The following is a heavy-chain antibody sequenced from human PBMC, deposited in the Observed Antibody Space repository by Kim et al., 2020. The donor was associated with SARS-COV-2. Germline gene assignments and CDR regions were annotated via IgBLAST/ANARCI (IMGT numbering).Heavy chain of an antibody. V-gene: IGHV1-2*06. J-gene: IGHJ6*02. Sequence: ASVKVSCKASGYTFTGYYMHWVRQAPAQGLEWMGRINPNSGGTNYAQKFQGRVNRTRDTSISTAYMELSRLRSDDTAVYYCARDSSISYYYYGMDVLGQGTTVNVTS. CDR1: GYTFTGYY. D-gene: IGHD3-3*02. CDR2: INPNSGGT. CDR3: ARDSSISYYYYGMDV.